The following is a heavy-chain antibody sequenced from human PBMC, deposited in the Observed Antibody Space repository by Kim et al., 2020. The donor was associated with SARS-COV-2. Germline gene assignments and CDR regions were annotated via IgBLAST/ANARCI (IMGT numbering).Heavy chain of an antibody. V-gene: IGHV6-1*01. CDR2: TYYRSKWYN. D-gene: IGHD6-19*01. CDR3: ARDPHPWGIAVAGTFDY. J-gene: IGHJ4*02. CDR1: GDSVSSNSAA. Sequence: SQTLSLTCAISGDSVSSNSAAWNWIRQSPSRGLEWLGRTYYRSKWYNDYAVSVKSRITINPDTSKNQFSLQLNSVTPEDTAVYYCARDPHPWGIAVAGTFDYWGQGTLVTVSS.